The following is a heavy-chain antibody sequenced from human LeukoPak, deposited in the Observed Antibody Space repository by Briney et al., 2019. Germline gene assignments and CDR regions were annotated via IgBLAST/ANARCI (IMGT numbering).Heavy chain of an antibody. Sequence: ASETLSLTCTVSGASISGYYWSWIRQTPGKKLEWIGCIYYNGITNYNPSVNSRVTISVDTSKNQFSLKLSSVTAADTAVYYCAREPGYSSGWYYFDYWGQGTLVTVSS. J-gene: IGHJ4*02. CDR3: AREPGYSSGWYYFDY. CDR1: GASISGYY. CDR2: IYYNGIT. D-gene: IGHD6-19*01. V-gene: IGHV4-59*12.